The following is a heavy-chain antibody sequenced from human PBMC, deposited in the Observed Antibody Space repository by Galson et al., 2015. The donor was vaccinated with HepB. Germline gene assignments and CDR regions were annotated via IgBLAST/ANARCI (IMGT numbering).Heavy chain of an antibody. D-gene: IGHD4-17*01. J-gene: IGHJ5*02. Sequence: ISWVRQMPGKGLEWMGRIDPSDSYTNYSPSFQGHVTISADKSISTAYLQWSSLKASDTAMYYCARHENGDGWFDPWGQGTLVTVSS. CDR2: IDPSDSYT. V-gene: IGHV5-10-1*01. CDR3: ARHENGDGWFDP.